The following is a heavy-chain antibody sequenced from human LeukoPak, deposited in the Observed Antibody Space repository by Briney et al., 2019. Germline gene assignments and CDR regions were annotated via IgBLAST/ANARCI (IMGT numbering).Heavy chain of an antibody. CDR2: IKSKTDGGTT. D-gene: IGHD2-2*01. J-gene: IGHJ4*02. CDR1: GFIFSNAW. Sequence: GGSLRLSCAASGFIFSNAWMTWVRQAPGKGLEWVGRIKSKTDGGTTDYAAPVKGRFTISRDDSKNTLYLQMNSLKTEDTAVYYCTTGGDINCSTTTCYLEVWGQGTLVTVSS. CDR3: TTGGDINCSTTTCYLEV. V-gene: IGHV3-15*01.